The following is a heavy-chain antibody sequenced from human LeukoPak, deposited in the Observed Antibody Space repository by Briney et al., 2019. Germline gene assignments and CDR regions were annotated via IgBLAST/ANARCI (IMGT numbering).Heavy chain of an antibody. CDR2: IYISGST. J-gene: IGHJ4*02. CDR3: ARESERYSHIFGY. Sequence: SETLSLTCTVSGGSISSHYWSWIRQPPGKGLEWIGHIYISGSTNYNPSLKSRVTMSVDTSKNQFSLKLSSVTAADTAVYYCARESERYSHIFGYWGQGTLVTVSS. CDR1: GGSISSHY. D-gene: IGHD1-1*01. V-gene: IGHV4-4*07.